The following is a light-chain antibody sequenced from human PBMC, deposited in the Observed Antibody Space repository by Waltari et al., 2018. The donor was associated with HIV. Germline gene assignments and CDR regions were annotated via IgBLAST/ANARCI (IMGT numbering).Light chain of an antibody. CDR2: DDT. CDR3: FSTDMNADHIGGL. J-gene: IGLJ3*02. Sequence: SNELTQPPSVSVSPGQTARITCSGDVLPKKKYAYWSQQKSGQAPVLVISDDTKRPSGIPERFSGSSSGTMATLTITGAQAEDEADYYCFSTDMNADHIGGLFGGGTKLTVL. V-gene: IGLV3-10*01. CDR1: VLPKKKY.